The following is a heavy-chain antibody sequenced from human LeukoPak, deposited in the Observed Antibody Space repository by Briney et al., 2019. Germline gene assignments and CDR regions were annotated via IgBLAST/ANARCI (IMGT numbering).Heavy chain of an antibody. V-gene: IGHV3-7*03. CDR2: IKQDGSDR. D-gene: IGHD6-19*01. Sequence: GGSLRLSCAASGFTFSSYAMSWVRQAPGTGLEWVANIKQDGSDRNYVTSVRGRFTISRDNAESSLYLQMNSLRAEDTVVYYCVRNLAVAGTCFDSWSQGTLVTVSS. J-gene: IGHJ4*02. CDR1: GFTFSSYA. CDR3: VRNLAVAGTCFDS.